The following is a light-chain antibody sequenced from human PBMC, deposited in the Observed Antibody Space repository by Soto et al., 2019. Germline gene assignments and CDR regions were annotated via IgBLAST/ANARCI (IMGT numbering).Light chain of an antibody. Sequence: EKVMTPFSATLSVCPGERATLSCRASQSVRSNLAWYQQKPGQAPRLLIYGASSRATGIPDRFSGRGSGTDFTLTISRLEPEDFAVYYCQQYGGSPYTFGLGTKVDI. CDR1: QSVRSN. V-gene: IGKV3-20*01. CDR2: GAS. J-gene: IGKJ2*01. CDR3: QQYGGSPYT.